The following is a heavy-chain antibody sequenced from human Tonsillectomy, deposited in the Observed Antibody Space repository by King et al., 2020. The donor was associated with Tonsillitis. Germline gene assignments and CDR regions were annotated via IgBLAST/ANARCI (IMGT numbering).Heavy chain of an antibody. D-gene: IGHD3-10*01. CDR1: GFSFSTSW. Sequence: EVQLVESGGGLVQPGGSLRLSCAASGFSFSTSWMTWVRQAPGRGLEWLANMKKDGSLKNYVDSVKGRFTISRDNAKNSLYLQMNSLRVEDTAVYYCARDSSPSASGIFYDAFDIWGQGTMVTVSS. J-gene: IGHJ3*02. V-gene: IGHV3-7*01. CDR2: MKKDGSLK. CDR3: ARDSSPSASGIFYDAFDI.